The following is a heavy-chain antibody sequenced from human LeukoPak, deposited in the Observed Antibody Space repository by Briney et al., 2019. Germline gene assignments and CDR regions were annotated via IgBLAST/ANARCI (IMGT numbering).Heavy chain of an antibody. CDR1: GSIFTAYY. CDR3: ARTISYYSGLSFDC. Sequence: GASVRVSCKASGSIFTAYYIHFVRQAPGQGLEWMGWINPKSGDTNFAQKFQGGVTMTRDTSISTAYMELNRLRSGDTAVYYCARTISYYSGLSFDCWGQGTLVTVSS. CDR2: INPKSGDT. J-gene: IGHJ4*02. V-gene: IGHV1-2*02. D-gene: IGHD6-6*01.